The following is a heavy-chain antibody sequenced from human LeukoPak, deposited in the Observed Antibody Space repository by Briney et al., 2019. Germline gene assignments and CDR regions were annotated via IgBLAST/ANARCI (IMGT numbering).Heavy chain of an antibody. CDR2: ISHNGST. D-gene: IGHD1-26*01. V-gene: IGHV4-34*01. Sequence: PSETLSLTCAVYGGSFSGYYWSWIRQPPGKGLEWIGEISHNGSTNYNPSLKSRVTISVDTSKNQFSLKLSSVTAADTAVYYCASRTVDHSGSYFGVGYYYYMDVWGKGTTVTISS. CDR3: ASRTVDHSGSYFGVGYYYYMDV. J-gene: IGHJ6*03. CDR1: GGSFSGYY.